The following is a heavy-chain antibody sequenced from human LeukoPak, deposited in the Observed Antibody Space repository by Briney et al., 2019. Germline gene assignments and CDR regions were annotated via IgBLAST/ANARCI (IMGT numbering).Heavy chain of an antibody. CDR2: ISSGGSTI. J-gene: IGHJ6*02. V-gene: IGHV3-48*03. Sequence: PGGSLRLSCAASGFMLKIFEMNWVRQAPGKGLKWVSYISSGGSTIYYADSVKGRFTISRDNAKNSLYLQMTSLRGEDTTVYYCARRRESSASYFYDYYGLDVWGPGTTVTVSS. CDR3: ARRRESSASYFYDYYGLDV. D-gene: IGHD3-22*01. CDR1: GFMLKIFE.